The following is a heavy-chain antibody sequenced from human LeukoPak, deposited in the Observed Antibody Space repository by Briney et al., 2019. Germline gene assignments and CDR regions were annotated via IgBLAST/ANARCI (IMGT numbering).Heavy chain of an antibody. CDR2: IIPIFGTA. CDR1: GGTFRSYA. Sequence: SVKVSCKASGGTFRSYAITWVRQAPGQGLEWMGGIIPIFGTANYARKFQDRVTITADESTSTAYMELSSLRSEDTAVYYCARDVRHRYCSSSSCYTYNWFDPWGQGTLVTVSS. CDR3: ARDVRHRYCSSSSCYTYNWFDP. J-gene: IGHJ5*02. D-gene: IGHD2-2*01. V-gene: IGHV1-69*01.